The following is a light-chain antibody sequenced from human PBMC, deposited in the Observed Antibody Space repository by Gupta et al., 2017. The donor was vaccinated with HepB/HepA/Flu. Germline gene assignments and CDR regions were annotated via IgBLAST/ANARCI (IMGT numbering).Light chain of an antibody. Sequence: QSALTQPASVSGSPGQSITISCTGTSSDVGYYNLVSWLQHHPGRAPKLIIYEVSKRPSGVSNRFSGSTSGNTASLTISGLQAEDEADYYCCSYAGSFTLVFGGGTELTVL. J-gene: IGLJ3*02. CDR3: CSYAGSFTLV. V-gene: IGLV2-23*02. CDR1: SSDVGYYNL. CDR2: EVS.